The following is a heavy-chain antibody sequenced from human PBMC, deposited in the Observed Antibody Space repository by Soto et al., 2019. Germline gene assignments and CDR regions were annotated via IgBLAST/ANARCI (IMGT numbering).Heavy chain of an antibody. CDR1: GFTFRSYA. Sequence: QVQVVESGGGVVQHGRSLRLSCAASGFTFRSYAMLWVRQAPGKGLEWVAVISYGGVTIYNADSVKGRFTISRENSKNTLYLQMDSLRAAEKAVYYWASGHTTTWYYYCFGMDVGGQGTRGT. CDR3: ASGHTTTWYYYCFGMDV. J-gene: IGHJ6*02. D-gene: IGHD1-1*01. CDR2: ISYGGVTI. V-gene: IGHV3-30*03.